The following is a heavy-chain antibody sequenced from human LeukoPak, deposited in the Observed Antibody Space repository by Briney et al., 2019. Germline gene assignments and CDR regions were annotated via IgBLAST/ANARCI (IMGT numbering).Heavy chain of an antibody. CDR1: GFTVSGNY. CDR2: IYTAGST. D-gene: IGHD6-13*01. J-gene: IGHJ4*02. CDR3: AGGSSWPGLTY. Sequence: PGGSLRLSCAAPGFTVSGNYMSWVRQAPGTGLEWVSVIYTAGSTSYADSVRGRFTISRDNSKNTLYLQMNSLRAEDTAVYFCAGGSSWPGLTYWGLGTLLTVSS. V-gene: IGHV3-53*01.